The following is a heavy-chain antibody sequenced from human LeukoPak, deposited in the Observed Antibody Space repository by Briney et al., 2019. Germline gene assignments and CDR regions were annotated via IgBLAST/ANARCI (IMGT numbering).Heavy chain of an antibody. D-gene: IGHD2-2*02. V-gene: IGHV3-23*01. Sequence: PGGSLRLPCAASGFTFSSYWMSWVRQAPGKGLEWVSAISGSGGSTYYADSVKGRFTISRDNSKNTLYLQMNSLRAEDTVLYYCAKDVVVVPAAISYFDYWGQGTLVTVSS. CDR3: AKDVVVVPAAISYFDY. CDR2: ISGSGGST. CDR1: GFTFSSYW. J-gene: IGHJ4*02.